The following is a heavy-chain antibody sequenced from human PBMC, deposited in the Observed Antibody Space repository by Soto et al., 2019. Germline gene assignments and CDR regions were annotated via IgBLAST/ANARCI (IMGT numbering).Heavy chain of an antibody. J-gene: IGHJ4*02. CDR2: IIPIFGTA. CDR1: GGTFSSYA. CDR3: VTRDSSGYYYGEDY. D-gene: IGHD3-22*01. Sequence: WASVKVSCKASGGTFSSYAISWVRQAPGQGLEWMGGIIPIFGTANYAQKFQGRVTITADESTSTAYMELSSLRSEDTAVYYCVTRDSSGYYYGEDYWGQGTLVTVSS. V-gene: IGHV1-69*13.